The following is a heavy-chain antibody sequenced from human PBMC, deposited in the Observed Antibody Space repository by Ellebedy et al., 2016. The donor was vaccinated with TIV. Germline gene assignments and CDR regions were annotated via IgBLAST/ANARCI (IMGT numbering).Heavy chain of an antibody. J-gene: IGHJ4*02. CDR3: ARHIRDTYYYGSGSYYRVLDS. CDR2: IDPSDSYT. D-gene: IGHD3-10*01. Sequence: PGGSLRLSCQGSGYIFTNYWINRVRQMPGKGLEWMGRIDPSDSYTLYSPSFQGHVTISADKSISPAYLQWSGLKASDTAMYYCARHIRDTYYYGSGSYYRVLDSWGQGTLVTVSS. CDR1: GYIFTNYW. V-gene: IGHV5-10-1*01.